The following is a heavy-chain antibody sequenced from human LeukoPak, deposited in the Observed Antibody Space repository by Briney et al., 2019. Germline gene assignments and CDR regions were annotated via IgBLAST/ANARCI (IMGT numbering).Heavy chain of an antibody. CDR1: GYTFTDYY. Sequence: AASVKISCKVSGYTFTDYYMHWVQQAPGKGLEWMGLVDPEDGETIYAEKFQGRVTITADTSTDTAYMELSSLRSEDTAVYYCATDEVLIAGTGDGAFDIWGQGTMVTVSS. D-gene: IGHD6-13*01. V-gene: IGHV1-69-2*01. CDR2: VDPEDGET. CDR3: ATDEVLIAGTGDGAFDI. J-gene: IGHJ3*02.